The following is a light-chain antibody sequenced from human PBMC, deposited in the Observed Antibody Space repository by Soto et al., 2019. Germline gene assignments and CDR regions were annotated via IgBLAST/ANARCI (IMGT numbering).Light chain of an antibody. CDR2: RNN. Sequence: PVLTQPPSASGTPGQRVTISCSGSSSNIGSNYVYWYQQLPGTAPKLLIYRNNQRPSGVPDRFSGSKSGTSASLAISGLRSEDEADYYCAAWDDSLSGSYVFGTGTKLTVL. J-gene: IGLJ1*01. CDR1: SSNIGSNY. V-gene: IGLV1-47*01. CDR3: AAWDDSLSGSYV.